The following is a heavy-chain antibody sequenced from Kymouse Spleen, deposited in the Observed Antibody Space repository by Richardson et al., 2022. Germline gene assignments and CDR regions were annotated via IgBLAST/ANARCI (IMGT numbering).Heavy chain of an antibody. CDR1: GGSFSGYY. D-gene: IGHD6-6*01. Sequence: QVQLQQWGAGLLKPSETLSLTCAVYGGSFSGYYWSWIRQPPGKGLEWIGEINHSGSTNYNPSLKSRVTISVDTSKNQFSLKLSSVTAADTAVYYCARRKYSSSPFDYWGQGTLVTVSS. CDR2: INHSGST. V-gene: IGHV4-34*01. J-gene: IGHJ4*02. CDR3: ARRKYSSSPFDY.